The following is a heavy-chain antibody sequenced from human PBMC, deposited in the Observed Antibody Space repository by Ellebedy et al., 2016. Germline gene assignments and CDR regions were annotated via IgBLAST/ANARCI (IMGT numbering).Heavy chain of an antibody. CDR1: GGSISSSSYY. Sequence: SETLSLTXTVSGGSISSSSYYWGWIRQPPGKGLEWIAHTKYSASTKYNPSLNSRVTISVDTSKNQVSLKLSSVTAADTALYYCARHQLRGDSAFDFWGQGTLVTVSS. CDR2: TKYSAST. CDR3: ARHQLRGDSAFDF. D-gene: IGHD2-2*01. J-gene: IGHJ4*02. V-gene: IGHV4-61*05.